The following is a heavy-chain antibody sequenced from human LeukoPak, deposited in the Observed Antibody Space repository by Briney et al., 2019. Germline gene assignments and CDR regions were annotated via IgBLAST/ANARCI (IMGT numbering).Heavy chain of an antibody. CDR1: GFTVSSNY. Sequence: GGSLRLSCAASGFTVSSNYMSWIRQAPGKGLEWVSYISSSGSTIYYADSVKGRFTISRDNAKNSLYLQMNSLRAEDTAVYYCAGLYSSSWYGPFDYWGQGTLVTVSS. V-gene: IGHV3-11*04. D-gene: IGHD6-13*01. J-gene: IGHJ4*02. CDR2: ISSSGSTI. CDR3: AGLYSSSWYGPFDY.